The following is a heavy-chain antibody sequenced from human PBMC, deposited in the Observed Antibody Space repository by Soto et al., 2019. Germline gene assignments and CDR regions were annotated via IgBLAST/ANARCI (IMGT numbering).Heavy chain of an antibody. V-gene: IGHV3-11*05. CDR2: IDSSTKYT. J-gene: IGHJ6*02. Sequence: QVQLVESGGGLVRPGGSLRLSCEASGFTFRDYYMTWFRQAPGKGLEWLSYIDSSTKYTNYADSVKGRFTISRDNAKNSLYLQMNSLRADDTAVYYCAIEYYDTMDVWGQGTMVTVSS. CDR3: AIEYYDTMDV. CDR1: GFTFRDYY.